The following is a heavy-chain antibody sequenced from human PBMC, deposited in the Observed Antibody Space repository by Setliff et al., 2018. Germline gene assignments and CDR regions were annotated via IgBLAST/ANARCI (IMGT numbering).Heavy chain of an antibody. CDR2: FHTGGST. CDR1: GDSISSGSYY. V-gene: IGHV4-61*09. D-gene: IGHD4-17*01. J-gene: IGHJ3*02. Sequence: SETLSLTCTVSGDSISSGSYYWTWIRQPAGKGLEWIGHFHTGGSTNYNRSLRSRVSISVDTSKNQFSLKLSSVTAADTAVYYCARDPLTTNRRRAFDIWGQGTMVTVSS. CDR3: ARDPLTTNRRRAFDI.